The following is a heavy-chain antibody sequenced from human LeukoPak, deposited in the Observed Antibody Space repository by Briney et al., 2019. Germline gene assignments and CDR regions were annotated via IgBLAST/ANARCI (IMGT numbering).Heavy chain of an antibody. Sequence: GGSLRLSCAASGFTFSSYGMHWVRRAPGKGLEWAAFIRYDGSNKYYADSVKGRFTISRDNSKNTLYLQMNSLRAEDTAVYYCAGYYGSGSYGGFDYWGQGTLVTVSS. CDR2: IRYDGSNK. V-gene: IGHV3-30*02. D-gene: IGHD3-10*01. J-gene: IGHJ4*02. CDR3: AGYYGSGSYGGFDY. CDR1: GFTFSSYG.